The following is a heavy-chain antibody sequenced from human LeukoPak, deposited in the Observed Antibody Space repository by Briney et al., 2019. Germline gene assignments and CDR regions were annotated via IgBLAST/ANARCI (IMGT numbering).Heavy chain of an antibody. J-gene: IGHJ6*02. D-gene: IGHD3-3*02. V-gene: IGHV4-34*01. CDR3: ASGPSFLFRHYYYYGMDV. CDR1: GGSFSGYY. Sequence: SETLSLTCAVYGGSFSGYYWSWIRQPPGKGLEWIGEINHSGSTNYNPSLKSRVTISVDTSKNQFSLKLSSVTAANTAVYYCASGPSFLFRHYYYYGMDVWGQGTTVTVSS. CDR2: INHSGST.